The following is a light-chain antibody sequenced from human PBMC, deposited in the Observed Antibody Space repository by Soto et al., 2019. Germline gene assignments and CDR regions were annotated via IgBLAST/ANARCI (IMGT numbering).Light chain of an antibody. CDR1: NIGSKA. Sequence: SYELTQPPSVSVAPGQTARMTCGGNNIGSKAVHWYQQKPGQAPVLVVYDDTDRPSWIPERFSGSNSGNTATLTISRVEAGDEAVYYCHVWDSSSDHVVFGGGTKLTVL. V-gene: IGLV3-21*02. J-gene: IGLJ2*01. CDR2: DDT. CDR3: HVWDSSSDHVV.